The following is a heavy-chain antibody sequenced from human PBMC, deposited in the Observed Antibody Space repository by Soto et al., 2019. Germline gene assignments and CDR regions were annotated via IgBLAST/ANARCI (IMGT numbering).Heavy chain of an antibody. CDR1: GYTLTELS. J-gene: IGHJ5*02. Sequence: GASVKVSCKVSGYTLTELSMHWVRQAPGKGLEWMGGFDPEDGETIYAQKFQGRVTMTEDTSTDTAYMELSSLRSEDTAVYYCATYCYDSSGYYSRFDPWGQGTLVTVSS. D-gene: IGHD3-22*01. V-gene: IGHV1-24*01. CDR3: ATYCYDSSGYYSRFDP. CDR2: FDPEDGET.